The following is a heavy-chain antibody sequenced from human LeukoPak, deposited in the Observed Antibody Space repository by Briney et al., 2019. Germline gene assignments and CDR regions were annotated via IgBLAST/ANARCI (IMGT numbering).Heavy chain of an antibody. CDR2: INSDGSST. V-gene: IGHV3-74*01. D-gene: IGHD5/OR15-5a*01. J-gene: IGHJ5*02. CDR3: ARRASTSDPWFDT. Sequence: GGSLRLSCAASGFTFSSYWMHWVRQAPGKGLVWVSRINSDGSSTNYADSVKGRFTISRDNAKNMLYLQMNSLRAEDMAVYYCARRASTSDPWFDTWGQGTLVTVSS. CDR1: GFTFSSYW.